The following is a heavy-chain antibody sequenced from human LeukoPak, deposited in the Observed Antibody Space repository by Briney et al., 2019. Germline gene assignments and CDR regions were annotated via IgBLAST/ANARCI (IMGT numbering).Heavy chain of an antibody. CDR1: GGSINSNNW. J-gene: IGHJ4*02. Sequence: SETLSLTCAVSGGSINSNNWWSWVRQPPGKGLEWIGSIYYSGSTYYNPSLKSRVTISVDTSKNQFSLKLSSVTAADTAVYYCARRLTGKRYKEALEFDYWGQGTLVTVSS. CDR2: IYYSGST. V-gene: IGHV4-39*01. CDR3: ARRLTGKRYKEALEFDY. D-gene: IGHD7-27*01.